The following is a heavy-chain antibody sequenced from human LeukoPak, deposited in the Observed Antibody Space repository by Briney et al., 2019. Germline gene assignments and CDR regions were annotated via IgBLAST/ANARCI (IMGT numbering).Heavy chain of an antibody. V-gene: IGHV3-23*01. Sequence: PGGSLRLSCAASGFTFSSYAISWVRQAPGKGLEGVSAISGSGGSTYYADSVKGRFTISRENSKKTLYLQMNRLRAEDTAVYYCAKERTMVRGVTAAGDYWGQGTLVTVSS. CDR2: ISGSGGST. CDR3: AKERTMVRGVTAAGDY. CDR1: GFTFSSYA. D-gene: IGHD3-10*01. J-gene: IGHJ4*02.